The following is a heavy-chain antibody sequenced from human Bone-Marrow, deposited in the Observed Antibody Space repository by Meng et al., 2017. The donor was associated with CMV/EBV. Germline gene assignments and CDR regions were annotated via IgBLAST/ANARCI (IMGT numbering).Heavy chain of an antibody. CDR3: AREGGRPVGWNPRNGFDI. Sequence: GGSLRLSCAASGFTFSSYSMNWVRQAPGKGPKWVSSISSSSSYIYYAESLKGRFTISRDNAKKLLYLQMDSLTAEDTAVYYCAREGGRPVGWNPRNGFDIWGQGTMVTVSS. D-gene: IGHD1-1*01. CDR2: ISSSSSYI. J-gene: IGHJ3*02. CDR1: GFTFSSYS. V-gene: IGHV3-21*01.